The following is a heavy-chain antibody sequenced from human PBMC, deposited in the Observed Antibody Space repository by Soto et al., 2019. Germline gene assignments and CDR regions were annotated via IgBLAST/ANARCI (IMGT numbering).Heavy chain of an antibody. CDR1: GFTFSSYA. V-gene: IGHV3-23*01. Sequence: GGSLRLSCAASGFTFSSYAMSWIRQAPGKGLEWVSAISGSGGSTYYADSVKGRFTIPRDNSKNTLYLQMNSLRAEDTAVYYCAKGASYYDFWSGYSPVGFVYYMDAWGKGTTVTVSS. CDR3: AKGASYYDFWSGYSPVGFVYYMDA. CDR2: ISGSGGST. D-gene: IGHD3-3*01. J-gene: IGHJ6*03.